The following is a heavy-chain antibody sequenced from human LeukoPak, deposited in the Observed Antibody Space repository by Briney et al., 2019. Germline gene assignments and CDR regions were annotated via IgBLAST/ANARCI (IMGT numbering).Heavy chain of an antibody. Sequence: NPSETLSLTCTVSGGSISSYYWSWLRQPPGKGLEWIGYIYYSGSTNYNPSLKSRVTISVDTSKNQFSLKLSSVTAADTAVYYCASGIAVAGSWFDPWGQGTLVTVSS. CDR1: GGSISSYY. D-gene: IGHD6-19*01. V-gene: IGHV4-59*13. CDR3: ASGIAVAGSWFDP. J-gene: IGHJ5*02. CDR2: IYYSGST.